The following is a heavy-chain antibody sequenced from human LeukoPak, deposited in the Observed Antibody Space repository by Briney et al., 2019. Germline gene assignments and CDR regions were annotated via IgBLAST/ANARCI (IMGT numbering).Heavy chain of an antibody. CDR1: AHAFTSYG. Sequence: SVTPSCIASAHAFTSYGTSWVRHAPGQGLEWMGSISAYNGNTNYAHKLQGRVTMNTDTSTSTAYMELRSLRSDDTAVYYCARGRVIAAAGPPFDYWGQGTLVTVSS. D-gene: IGHD6-13*01. V-gene: IGHV1-18*04. J-gene: IGHJ4*02. CDR3: ARGRVIAAAGPPFDY. CDR2: ISAYNGNT.